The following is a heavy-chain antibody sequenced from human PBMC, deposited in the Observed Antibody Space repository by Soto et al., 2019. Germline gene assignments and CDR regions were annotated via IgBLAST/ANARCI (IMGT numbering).Heavy chain of an antibody. CDR3: ARSDGRY. CDR2: IYYSGST. CDR1: GGSISSYY. V-gene: IGHV4-59*01. J-gene: IGHJ4*02. Sequence: QVQLQESGPGLVKPSETLSLTCTVSGGSISSYYWSWIRQPPGKGLEWIGYIYYSGSTNYNPSLTRRVTISVDTSKNQFSLTLSSVPAADTAVYSCARSDGRYWGQGTLVTVSS.